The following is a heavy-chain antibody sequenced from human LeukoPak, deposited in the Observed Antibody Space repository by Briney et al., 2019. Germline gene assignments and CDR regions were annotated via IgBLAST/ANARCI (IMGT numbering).Heavy chain of an antibody. D-gene: IGHD2-8*01. J-gene: IGHJ4*02. CDR2: INHSGST. V-gene: IGHV4-34*01. Sequence: PSETLSLTCAVYGGSFSGYYWSWIRQPPGKGLEWIGEINHSGSTNYNPSLKSRVTISVDTSKNQFSLRLSSVTAADTAVYYCAGGPLGYCTNGVCSNYYYFDYWGQGTLVTVSS. CDR3: AGGPLGYCTNGVCSNYYYFDY. CDR1: GGSFSGYY.